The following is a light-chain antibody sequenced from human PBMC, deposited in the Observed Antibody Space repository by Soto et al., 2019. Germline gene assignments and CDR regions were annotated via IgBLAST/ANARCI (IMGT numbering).Light chain of an antibody. V-gene: IGKV3-15*01. CDR3: QQYNTWPPAWT. CDR2: GAS. Sequence: ELVLTQSPGTLSLSPGERATLSCRASQSVSSNLAWYQQKPGQAPRLLIYGASTRATGIPARFSGSGSVTQFTRTISSLQSEEFAGYYCQQYNTWPPAWTFGQGTKVDIK. J-gene: IGKJ1*01. CDR1: QSVSSN.